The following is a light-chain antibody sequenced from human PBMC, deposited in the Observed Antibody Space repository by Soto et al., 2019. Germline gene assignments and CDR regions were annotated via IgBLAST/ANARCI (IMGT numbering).Light chain of an antibody. J-gene: IGKJ2*01. CDR3: QQYDSSPMYT. V-gene: IGKV3-20*01. Sequence: EIVLTQSPGTLSLSPGERATLSCRASQTVRSNYLSWYQQKPGQAPRLLIYGAFSRATGIPERFSGGGSGTDFTLTISRLEPEDFAVYYCQQYDSSPMYTFGQGTNLEIK. CDR2: GAF. CDR1: QTVRSNY.